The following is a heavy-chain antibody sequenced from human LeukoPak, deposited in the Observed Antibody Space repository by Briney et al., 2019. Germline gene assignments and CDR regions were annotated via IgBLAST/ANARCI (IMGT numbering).Heavy chain of an antibody. D-gene: IGHD2-21*02. J-gene: IGHJ4*02. CDR3: ARGWGPAYCGGDCHRHFDN. V-gene: IGHV4-30-4*07. Sequence: SETLSLTCAVSGGSISSGGYSWNWIRQPPGQGLEWIGYIYNSGSTAYNPSLRSRVTMSVDTSKNQFSLKLTSVTAADTAVYYCARGWGPAYCGGDCHRHFDNWGQGTLVTVSS. CDR1: GGSISSGGYS. CDR2: IYNSGST.